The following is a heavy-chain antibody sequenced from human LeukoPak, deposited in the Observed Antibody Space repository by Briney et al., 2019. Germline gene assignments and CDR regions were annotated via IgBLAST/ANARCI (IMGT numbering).Heavy chain of an antibody. D-gene: IGHD3-16*02. CDR2: IYSGGST. CDR1: GFTFNSYA. Sequence: GRSLRLSCAASGFTFNSYAMHWVRQAPGKGLEWVSVIYSGGSTYYADSVKGRFTISRDNSKNTLYLQMNSLSAEDTAVYYCARASPLGELSFPDAFDIWGQGTMVTVSS. CDR3: ARASPLGELSFPDAFDI. V-gene: IGHV3-53*01. J-gene: IGHJ3*02.